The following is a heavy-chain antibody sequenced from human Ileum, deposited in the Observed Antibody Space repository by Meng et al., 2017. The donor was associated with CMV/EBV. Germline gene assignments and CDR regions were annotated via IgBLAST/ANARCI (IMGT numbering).Heavy chain of an antibody. CDR1: GITLSNYA. D-gene: IGHD2-2*01. CDR2: ISGNGGSR. CDR3: ARDNGHQVLGSENWFDS. J-gene: IGHJ5*01. Sequence: GGSLRLSCGGSGITLSNYAIHWVRQASGKGLEYVSSISGNGGSRYYAVSVKGRFIISRDNSKNTVYLQMGSLRTEDMAVYYCARDNGHQVLGSENWFDSWGQGTLVTVSS. V-gene: IGHV3-64*02.